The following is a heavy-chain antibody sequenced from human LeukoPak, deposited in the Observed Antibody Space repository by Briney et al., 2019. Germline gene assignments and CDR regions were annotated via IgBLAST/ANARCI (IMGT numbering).Heavy chain of an antibody. CDR1: GFTFSNAW. D-gene: IGHD2-15*01. Sequence: GGSLRLSCAASGFTFSNAWMSWVRQAPGKGLEWVGHIKSKTDGRTTDYAAPVKGRFTISRDDSKNTLYLQMNSLKTEDTAVYYCTTRAVGLSGGSRPFDYWGQGTLVTVSS. J-gene: IGHJ4*02. CDR3: TTRAVGLSGGSRPFDY. V-gene: IGHV3-15*01. CDR2: IKSKTDGRTT.